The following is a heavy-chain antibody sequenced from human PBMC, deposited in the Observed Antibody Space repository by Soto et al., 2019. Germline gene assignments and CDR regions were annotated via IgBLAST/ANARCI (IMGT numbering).Heavy chain of an antibody. CDR3: ARFWSGYRTFDY. CDR1: GGSISSYY. CDR2: IYYSGST. D-gene: IGHD3-3*01. V-gene: IGHV4-59*01. Sequence: QVQLQESGPGLVKPSETLSLTCTVSGGSISSYYWSWIRQPPGKGLEWIGSIYYSGSTNYNPSLMCRVTISADTAKNQFSLKLSSVTAADTAVYFCARFWSGYRTFDYWGQGTLVTVCS. J-gene: IGHJ4*02.